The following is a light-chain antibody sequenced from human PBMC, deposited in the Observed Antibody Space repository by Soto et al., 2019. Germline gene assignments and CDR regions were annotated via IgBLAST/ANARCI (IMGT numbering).Light chain of an antibody. CDR3: LQDYDYSWT. CDR1: QGIRSY. V-gene: IGKV1-6*01. J-gene: IGKJ1*01. CDR2: AAS. Sequence: AIQMTQSPSSLSASVGDRVTITCRASQGIRSYLSWYQQKPGKAPKLLIYAASSLQSGVPSRFSGSGSGTDFTLTISSLHPEDFATYYCLQDYDYSWTFGQGTKVEIK.